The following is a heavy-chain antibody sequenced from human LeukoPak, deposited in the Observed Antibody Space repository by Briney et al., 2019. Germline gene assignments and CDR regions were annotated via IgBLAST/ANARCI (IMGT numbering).Heavy chain of an antibody. CDR2: IIPIFGTA. V-gene: IGHV1-69*05. CDR3: ARPRRKGVDTAMVSPFDY. Sequence: ASVKVSCKXSGGTFSSYAISWVRQAPGQGLEWMGRIIPIFGTANYAQKFQGRVTITTDESTSTAYMELSSLRSEDTAVYYCARPRRKGVDTAMVSPFDYWGQGTLVTVSS. D-gene: IGHD5-18*01. J-gene: IGHJ4*02. CDR1: GGTFSSYA.